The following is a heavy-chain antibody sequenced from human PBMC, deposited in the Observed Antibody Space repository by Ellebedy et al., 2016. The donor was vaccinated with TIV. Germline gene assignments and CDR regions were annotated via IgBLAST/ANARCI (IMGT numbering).Heavy chain of an antibody. Sequence: ASVKVSCXVSGFTFTDLPMHWVRQAPGKGLEWMGGFDPEDGETFYAQKFQGRVTMTEDTSTDTAYMELSNLRSEDTAVYYCATSGTTDRVRWFDPWGQGTLVTVSS. CDR3: ATSGTTDRVRWFDP. CDR2: FDPEDGET. D-gene: IGHD3-10*01. J-gene: IGHJ5*02. CDR1: GFTFTDLP. V-gene: IGHV1-24*01.